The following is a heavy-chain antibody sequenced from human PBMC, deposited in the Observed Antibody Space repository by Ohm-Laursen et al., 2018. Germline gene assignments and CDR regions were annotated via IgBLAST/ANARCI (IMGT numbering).Heavy chain of an antibody. J-gene: IGHJ6*02. CDR1: GFTFDDYA. D-gene: IGHD3-10*01. CDR2: ISWNSGSI. CDR3: AKDSSGGYYGMHF. Sequence: SLRLSCSASGFTFDDYAMHWVRQAPGKGLEWVSGISWNSGSIGYADSVKGRFTISRDNAKNSLYLQMNSLRAEDTALYYCAKDSSGGYYGMHFWGQGTTVTVSS. V-gene: IGHV3-9*01.